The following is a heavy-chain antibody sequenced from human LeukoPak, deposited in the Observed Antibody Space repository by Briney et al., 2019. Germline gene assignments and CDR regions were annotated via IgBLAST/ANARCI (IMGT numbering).Heavy chain of an antibody. CDR3: ARDPDYGDYSFDY. CDR2: INPNSGGT. CDR1: RFTFTGYY. Sequence: GASVKVFCKASRFTFTGYYMHWVRQAPGQGLEWMGWINPNSGGTNYAQKFQGRVTMTRDTSISTAYMELSRLRSDDTAVYYCARDPDYGDYSFDYWGQGTLVTVSS. V-gene: IGHV1-2*02. D-gene: IGHD4-17*01. J-gene: IGHJ4*02.